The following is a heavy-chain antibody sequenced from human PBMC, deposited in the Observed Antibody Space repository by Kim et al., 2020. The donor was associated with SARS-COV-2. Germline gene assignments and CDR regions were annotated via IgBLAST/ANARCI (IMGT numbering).Heavy chain of an antibody. J-gene: IGHJ6*02. D-gene: IGHD4-17*01. Sequence: DSVKGRFTISRDNSKNTLYLQMNSLRAEDTAVYYCAKVTTGYYYYYGMDVWGQGTTVTVSS. CDR3: AKVTTGYYYYYGMDV. V-gene: IGHV3-30*02.